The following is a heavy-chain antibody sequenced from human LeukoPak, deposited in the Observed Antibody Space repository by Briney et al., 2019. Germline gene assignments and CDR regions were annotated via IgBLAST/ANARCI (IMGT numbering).Heavy chain of an antibody. Sequence: SETLSLTCTVSGGSISSHYWSWLRQPPGKGLEWIAYLYDSVRTKDNPSLKGRVTLSADTSKNQYSLRLSSVTAAATAVYYCATIKRGDIYGYFDFWGQGILVTVSS. CDR1: GGSISSHY. CDR3: ATIKRGDIYGYFDF. J-gene: IGHJ4*02. V-gene: IGHV4-59*11. D-gene: IGHD5-18*01. CDR2: LYDSVRT.